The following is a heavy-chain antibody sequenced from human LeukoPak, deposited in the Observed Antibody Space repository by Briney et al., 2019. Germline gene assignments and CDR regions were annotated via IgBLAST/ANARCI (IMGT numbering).Heavy chain of an antibody. V-gene: IGHV1-69*04. D-gene: IGHD6-13*01. CDR3: ARDLKSSRNWFDP. CDR1: GGTFSSYA. CDR2: IIPILGIA. J-gene: IGHJ5*02. Sequence: GASVKVSCKASGGTFSSYAISWVRQAPGQGLEWMGRIIPILGIANYAQKFQGRVTITADKSTSTAYMELSSLRSEDTAVYSCARDLKSSRNWFDPWGQGTLVTVSS.